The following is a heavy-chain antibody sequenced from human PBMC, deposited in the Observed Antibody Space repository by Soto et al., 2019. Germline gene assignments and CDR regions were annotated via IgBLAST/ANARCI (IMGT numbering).Heavy chain of an antibody. J-gene: IGHJ3*02. CDR2: IIPILGIA. Sequence: QVQLVQSGAEVKKPGSSVKVSCKASGGTFSSYTISWVRQAPGQGLEWMGRIIPILGIANYAQKFQGRVTITADKSTSTAYMELSSLRSEDTAVYYCARSAVEMATIEPLGGAAFDIWGQGTMVTVSS. D-gene: IGHD5-12*01. CDR3: ARSAVEMATIEPLGGAAFDI. CDR1: GGTFSSYT. V-gene: IGHV1-69*02.